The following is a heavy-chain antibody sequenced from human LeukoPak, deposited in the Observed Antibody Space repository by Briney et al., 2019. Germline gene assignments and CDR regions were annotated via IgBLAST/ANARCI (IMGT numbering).Heavy chain of an antibody. D-gene: IGHD5-18*01. V-gene: IGHV1-69*01. CDR2: IIPIVGTA. Sequence: ASVTVSCKASGGTFSSYAISWVRQAPGQGLEWMGGIIPIVGTANYAQKFQGRVTITADQSTSTAYMELSSLRSEDTAVYYCARRGGYSYGYLDYWGQGTLVTVSS. CDR1: GGTFSSYA. J-gene: IGHJ4*02. CDR3: ARRGGYSYGYLDY.